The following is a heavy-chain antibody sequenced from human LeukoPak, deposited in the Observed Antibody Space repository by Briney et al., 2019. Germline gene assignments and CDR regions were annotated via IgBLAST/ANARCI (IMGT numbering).Heavy chain of an antibody. D-gene: IGHD2-2*01. CDR1: GFTFSTYW. CDR3: ARETCTTCYTYYYYYYMDV. J-gene: IGHJ6*03. V-gene: IGHV3-7*01. CDR2: INQDGSEK. Sequence: GGPLRLSCAASGFTFSTYWMSWVRQAPGKGLEWVANINQDGSEKYYVDSVKGRFTISRDNAKNSVYLQMNSLSAEDTALYYCARETCTTCYTYYYYYYMDVWGKGTTVTVSS.